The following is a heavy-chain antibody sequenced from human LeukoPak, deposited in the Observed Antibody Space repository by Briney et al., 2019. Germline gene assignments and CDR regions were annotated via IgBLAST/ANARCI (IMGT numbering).Heavy chain of an antibody. V-gene: IGHV6-1*01. D-gene: IGHD7-27*01. J-gene: IGHJ3*02. CDR1: GDSVSTNSAT. Sequence: SQTLSLTCAISGDSVSTNSATWNWIRQSPSRGLEWLGRPYYRSKWYNDYAVSVKSRITINPDTSKNQFSLQLNSVTPEDTAVYYCARDQGLGRYAFDIWGQGTMVTVSS. CDR3: ARDQGLGRYAFDI. CDR2: PYYRSKWYN.